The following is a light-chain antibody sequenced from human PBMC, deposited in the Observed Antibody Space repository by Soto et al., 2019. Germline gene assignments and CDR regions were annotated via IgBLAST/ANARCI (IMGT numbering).Light chain of an antibody. CDR3: SSYTSRRTLV. V-gene: IGLV2-14*01. CDR2: EVS. Sequence: QSALTQPASVSGSPGQSITMSCTGTSSDVGGYNYVSWYQHHPGKAPKLMIYEVSNRPSGVSNRFSGSKSGNTASLTISGLQAEDEADYYCSSYTSRRTLVFGGGTKLTVL. J-gene: IGLJ3*02. CDR1: SSDVGGYNY.